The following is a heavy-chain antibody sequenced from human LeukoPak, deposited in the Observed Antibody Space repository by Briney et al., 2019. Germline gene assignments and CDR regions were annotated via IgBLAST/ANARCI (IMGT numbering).Heavy chain of an antibody. CDR1: GGSISSYY. CDR2: IYYSGST. D-gene: IGHD2-2*01. Sequence: SETLSLTCTVSGGSISSYYWSWIRQPPGKGLEWIGYIYYSGSTNYNPSLKSRVTISVDTSKNQFSLKLSSVTAADTAVYYCARDCSSTSCHHTTEGGFDPWGQGTLVTVSS. J-gene: IGHJ5*02. V-gene: IGHV4-59*12. CDR3: ARDCSSTSCHHTTEGGFDP.